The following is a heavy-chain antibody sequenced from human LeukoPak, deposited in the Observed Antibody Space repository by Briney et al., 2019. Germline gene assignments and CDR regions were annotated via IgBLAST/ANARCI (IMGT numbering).Heavy chain of an antibody. CDR2: IRCDGQVT. J-gene: IGHJ4*02. CDR3: TSHPYNTILYRLAH. CDR1: GFAFGTYA. Sequence: PGGSLRLSCAGSGFAFGTYAMSWVRQAPGMGLEWVSSIRCDGQVTYYADSVEGRFTVSRDNSKSTLYLQLNSLSAEDTATYCCTSHPYNTILYRLAHWGEGTLVSVSS. V-gene: IGHV3-23*01. D-gene: IGHD1-14*01.